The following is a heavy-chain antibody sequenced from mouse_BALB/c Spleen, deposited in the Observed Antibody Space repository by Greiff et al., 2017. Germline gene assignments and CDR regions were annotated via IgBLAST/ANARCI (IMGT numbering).Heavy chain of an antibody. CDR3: ASRGNYAMDY. Sequence: EVKVVESGGGLVQPGGSRKLSCAASGFTFSSFGMHWVRQAPEKGLEWVAYISSGSSTIYYADTVKGRFTISRDNPKNTLFLQMTSLRSEDTAMYYCASRGNYAMDYWGQGTSVTVSS. J-gene: IGHJ4*01. D-gene: IGHD3-1*01. V-gene: IGHV5-17*02. CDR2: ISSGSSTI. CDR1: GFTFSSFG.